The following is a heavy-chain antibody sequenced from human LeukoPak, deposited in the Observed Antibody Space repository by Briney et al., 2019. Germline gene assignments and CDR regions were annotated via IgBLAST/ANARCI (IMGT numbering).Heavy chain of an antibody. CDR1: GFTFSSYA. CDR3: AKVGGYCSGGSCYSTFDY. J-gene: IGHJ4*02. CDR2: ISGSGGST. V-gene: IGHV3-23*01. D-gene: IGHD2-15*01. Sequence: GGSLRLSCAASGFTFSSYAMSWVRQAPGRGLEWVSAISGSGGSTYYADSVKGRFTISRDNSKNTLYLQMNSLRAEDTAVYYCAKVGGYCSGGSCYSTFDYWGQGTLVTVSS.